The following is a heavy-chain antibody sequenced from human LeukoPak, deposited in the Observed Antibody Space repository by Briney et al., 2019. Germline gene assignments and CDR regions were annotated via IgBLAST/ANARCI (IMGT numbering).Heavy chain of an antibody. CDR1: GFTFSSYA. J-gene: IGHJ2*01. D-gene: IGHD1-26*01. Sequence: GGSLRLSCAASGFTFSSYAMHWVRQAPGKGLEWVAVISYDGSNKYYADSVKGRFTISRDNSKNTLYLQMNSLRAEDTAVYYCVRREASWGRGTLVTVSS. V-gene: IGHV3-30-3*01. CDR3: VRREAS. CDR2: ISYDGSNK.